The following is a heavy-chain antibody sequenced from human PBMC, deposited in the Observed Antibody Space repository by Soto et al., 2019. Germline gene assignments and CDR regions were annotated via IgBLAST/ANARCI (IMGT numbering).Heavy chain of an antibody. CDR2: ISYDGSNK. D-gene: IGHD3-10*01. Sequence: GGSLRLSCAASGFTFSSYGMHWVRQAPGKGLEWVAVISYDGSNKYYADSVKGRFTISRDNSKNTLYLQMNSLRAEDTAAYYCAKGYGGSKPGLLDVWGQGTTVTVSS. V-gene: IGHV3-30*18. J-gene: IGHJ6*02. CDR1: GFTFSSYG. CDR3: AKGYGGSKPGLLDV.